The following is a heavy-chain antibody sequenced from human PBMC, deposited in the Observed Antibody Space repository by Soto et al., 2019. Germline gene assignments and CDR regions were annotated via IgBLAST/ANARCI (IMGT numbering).Heavy chain of an antibody. J-gene: IGHJ5*02. V-gene: IGHV4-59*01. CDR2: IYYSGST. CDR1: GGSISSYY. D-gene: IGHD2-15*01. Sequence: ETLSLTCPVSGGSISSYYWSWIRQPPGKGLEWIGYIYYSGSTNYNPSLKSRVTISVDTSKNQFSLKLSSVTAADTAVYYCARAGRGSDWFDPWGQGTLVTVSS. CDR3: ARAGRGSDWFDP.